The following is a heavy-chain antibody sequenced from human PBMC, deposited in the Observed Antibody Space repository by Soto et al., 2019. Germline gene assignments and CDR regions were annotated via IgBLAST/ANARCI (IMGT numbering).Heavy chain of an antibody. J-gene: IGHJ6*02. CDR2: INPKSGGT. V-gene: IGHV1-2*04. CDR1: GYNFTDYH. D-gene: IGHD2-8*01. Sequence: ASVKVSCKASGYNFTDYHIHWVRQAPGQGLEWLGRINPKSGGTSTAQKFQGWVTMTTDTSISTASMELTRLTSDDTAIYYCARGDSTDCSNGVCSFFYNHDMDVWGQGTTVTVSS. CDR3: ARGDSTDCSNGVCSFFYNHDMDV.